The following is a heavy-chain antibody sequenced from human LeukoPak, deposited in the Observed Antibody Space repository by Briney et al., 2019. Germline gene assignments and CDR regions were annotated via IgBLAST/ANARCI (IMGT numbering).Heavy chain of an antibody. V-gene: IGHV4-59*01. D-gene: IGHD3-3*01. CDR3: ARVPSLEWLFAYFDY. Sequence: PSETLSLTCTVSGGSISSYYWSWIRQPPGKGLEWIGYIYYSGSTNYNPSLKSRVTMSVDTSKNQFSLKLSSVTAADTAVYYCARVPSLEWLFAYFDYWGQGTLVTVSS. CDR1: GGSISSYY. CDR2: IYYSGST. J-gene: IGHJ4*02.